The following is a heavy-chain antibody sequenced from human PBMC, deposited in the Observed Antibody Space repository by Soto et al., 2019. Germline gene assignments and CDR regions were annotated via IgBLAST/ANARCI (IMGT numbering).Heavy chain of an antibody. CDR3: ARGGGYYDSSGYYPFDY. CDR2: IYHSGST. V-gene: IGHV4-30-2*01. Sequence: QLQLQESGSGLVKPSQTLSLTCAVSGGSISSGGYSWSWIRQPPGKGLEWIGYIYHSGSTYYNPSLQSRVTISVDRSKNQFSLKLSSVTAADTAVYYCARGGGYYDSSGYYPFDYWGQGTLVTVSS. D-gene: IGHD3-22*01. CDR1: GGSISSGGYS. J-gene: IGHJ4*02.